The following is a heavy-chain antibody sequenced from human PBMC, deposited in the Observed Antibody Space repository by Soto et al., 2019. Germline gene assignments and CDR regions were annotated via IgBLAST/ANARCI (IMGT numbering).Heavy chain of an antibody. CDR3: ASLSLWSGYSPLGYYMDV. J-gene: IGHJ6*03. CDR1: SGSISSSNW. D-gene: IGHD3-3*01. V-gene: IGHV4-4*02. CDR2: IYHSGST. Sequence: QVQLQESGPGLVKPSGTLSLTCAVSSGSISSSNWWSWVRQPPGKGLEWIGEIYHSGSTNYNPSLKSRVTISVDKSKNQFSLKLSSVTAADTAVYYCASLSLWSGYSPLGYYMDVWGKGTTVTVSS.